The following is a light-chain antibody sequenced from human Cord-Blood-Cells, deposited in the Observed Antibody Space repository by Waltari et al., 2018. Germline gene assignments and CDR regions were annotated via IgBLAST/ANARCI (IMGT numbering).Light chain of an antibody. J-gene: IGLJ2*01. CDR1: SSDVGSYNL. CDR2: EGS. CDR3: CSYAGSSTYVV. V-gene: IGLV2-23*01. Sequence: QSALPQPASVSGSPGPSITISCTGTSSDVGSYNLVSWYRQHPGKAPKLMLYEGSKRPSGVSNRFSGSKAGNTASLTISGLQAEDEADYYCCSYAGSSTYVVFGGGTKLTVL.